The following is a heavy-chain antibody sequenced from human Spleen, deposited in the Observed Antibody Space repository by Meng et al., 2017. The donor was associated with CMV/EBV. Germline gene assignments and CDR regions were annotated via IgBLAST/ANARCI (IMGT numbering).Heavy chain of an antibody. J-gene: IGHJ4*02. Sequence: CAAAGLSLNKAWMSWVRQAPGKGLEWVGRIKDKTDGGTTDYPAPVRGRFTISRDDSKNMLYLQMNSLKAEDTAVYYCATDITNYDFVWGRGTLVTVSS. D-gene: IGHD3-16*01. CDR2: IKDKTDGGTT. CDR3: ATDITNYDFV. CDR1: GLSLNKAW. V-gene: IGHV3-15*01.